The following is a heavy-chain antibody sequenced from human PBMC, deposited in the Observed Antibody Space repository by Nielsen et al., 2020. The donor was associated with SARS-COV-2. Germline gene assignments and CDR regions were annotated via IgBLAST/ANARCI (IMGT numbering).Heavy chain of an antibody. Sequence: SETLSLTCTVSGGSITNYHWSWIRQPPGKGLEWIGYISSSGTTSYNPSLKSRVTISLGTSKKHFSLQLSSVTAADTAVYYCARGVMIPYYNYYYMDVWGKGTTVTVSS. V-gene: IGHV4-59*08. CDR1: GGSITNYH. CDR3: ARGVMIPYYNYYYMDV. CDR2: ISSSGTT. D-gene: IGHD3-16*01. J-gene: IGHJ6*03.